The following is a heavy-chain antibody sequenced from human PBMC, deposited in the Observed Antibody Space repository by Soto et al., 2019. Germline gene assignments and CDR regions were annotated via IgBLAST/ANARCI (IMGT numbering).Heavy chain of an antibody. CDR1: GGFVSSGSYY. CDR2: MSHSGGT. D-gene: IGHD1-1*01. CDR3: ARVERGTATTVVDAFDI. Sequence: QVQLQQWGAGLLKPSETLSLTCAVYGGFVSSGSYYWSWIRQPPWKGLEWIGEMSHSGGTHFNPSLKRRVTISVDTYKNQFALKMSAVTAADTALYYCARVERGTATTVVDAFDIWGPGTMVTVSS. V-gene: IGHV4-34*01. J-gene: IGHJ3*02.